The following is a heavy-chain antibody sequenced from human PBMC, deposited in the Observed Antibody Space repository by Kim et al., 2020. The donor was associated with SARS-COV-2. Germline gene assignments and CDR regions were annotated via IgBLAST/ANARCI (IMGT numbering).Heavy chain of an antibody. J-gene: IGHJ6*02. V-gene: IGHV4-59*01. CDR3: ARAKPSQYSDGMDV. D-gene: IGHD4-4*01. Sequence: NPTPKSRVTISVDTSKNPFSLKLSSVTAADTAVYYCARAKPSQYSDGMDVWGQGTTVTVSS.